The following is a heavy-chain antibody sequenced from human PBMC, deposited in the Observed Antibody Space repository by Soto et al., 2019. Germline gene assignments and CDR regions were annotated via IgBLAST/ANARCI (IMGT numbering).Heavy chain of an antibody. D-gene: IGHD4-17*01. J-gene: IGHJ4*02. CDR1: CGSISSYY. CDR3: ARDRLPDYGDYAYFDY. CDR2: IYTSGST. V-gene: IGHV4-4*07. Sequence: PSETLSLTCTVSCGSISSYYWSWIRQPAGKGLEWIGRIYTSGSTNYNPSLKSRVTMSVDTSKNQFSLKLSSVTAADTAVYYCARDRLPDYGDYAYFDYWGQGTLVTVSS.